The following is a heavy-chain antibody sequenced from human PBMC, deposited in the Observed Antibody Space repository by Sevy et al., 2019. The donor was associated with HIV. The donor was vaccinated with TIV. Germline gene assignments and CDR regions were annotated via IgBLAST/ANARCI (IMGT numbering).Heavy chain of an antibody. D-gene: IGHD3-3*01. CDR3: VRGLDFWSGYYRYY. CDR1: GFTFSSYA. J-gene: IGHJ4*02. V-gene: IGHV3-23*01. Sequence: AGSLRLSCAASGFTFSSYAMSWVRQAPGKALEWVSAIRGSGGSTYYADSVKGRFTISRDNSKNTLYLQMNSLRAEDTAVYYCVRGLDFWSGYYRYYWGQGTLVTVSS. CDR2: IRGSGGST.